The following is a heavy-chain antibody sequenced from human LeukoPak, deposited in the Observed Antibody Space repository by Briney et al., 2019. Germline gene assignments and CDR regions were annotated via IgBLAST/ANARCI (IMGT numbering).Heavy chain of an antibody. CDR1: GFIFNTYV. Sequence: PGGSLRLSCAASGFIFNTYVMHWVRQAPGKGLEWLAFIRYDGSNKNYADSVKGRFTITRDNSKNTLYLQMRRLRAEDTAVCYCAKDGPYDFWSGYSTANWFDPWGQGTLVTVSS. D-gene: IGHD3-3*01. V-gene: IGHV3-30*02. CDR3: AKDGPYDFWSGYSTANWFDP. CDR2: IRYDGSNK. J-gene: IGHJ5*02.